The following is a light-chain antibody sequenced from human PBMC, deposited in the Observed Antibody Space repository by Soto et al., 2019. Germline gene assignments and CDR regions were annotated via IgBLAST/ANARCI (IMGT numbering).Light chain of an antibody. CDR3: QAWDSSKVV. V-gene: IGLV3-1*01. Sequence: SYELTQRPSVSVSPGQTASITCSGDKLGDKYACWYQQKPGQSPVLVIYQDSKRPSGIPERFSGSNSGNTATLTISGTQAMDEADYYCQAWDSSKVVFGVGTKLTVL. CDR1: KLGDKY. CDR2: QDS. J-gene: IGLJ2*01.